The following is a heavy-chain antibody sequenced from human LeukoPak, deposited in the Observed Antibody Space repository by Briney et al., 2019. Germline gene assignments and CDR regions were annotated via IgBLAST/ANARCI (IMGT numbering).Heavy chain of an antibody. CDR2: ISGSGGST. CDR1: GFTFSSYA. CDR3: AKGRGIVGALNWFDP. V-gene: IGHV3-23*01. J-gene: IGHJ5*02. Sequence: GGSLRLSCAASGFTFSSYAMSWVRQAPGKGLEWVSAISGSGGSTYYADSVKGRFTISRDNSKNTLYLQMNSLRAEGTAVYYCAKGRGIVGALNWFDPWGQGTLVTVSS. D-gene: IGHD1-26*01.